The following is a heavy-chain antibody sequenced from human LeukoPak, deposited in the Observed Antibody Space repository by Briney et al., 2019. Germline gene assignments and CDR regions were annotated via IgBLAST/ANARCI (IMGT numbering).Heavy chain of an antibody. Sequence: GGSLRLSCAVSGFAFSSLAMHWVRQAPGKGLEWVAVISYDGSNKYYADSVKGRFTISRDNSKNTLYLQMNSLRAEDTAVYYCATSKGRFGELLASFDYWGQGTLVTVSS. J-gene: IGHJ4*02. CDR3: ATSKGRFGELLASFDY. D-gene: IGHD3-10*01. V-gene: IGHV3-30-3*01. CDR2: ISYDGSNK. CDR1: GFAFSSLA.